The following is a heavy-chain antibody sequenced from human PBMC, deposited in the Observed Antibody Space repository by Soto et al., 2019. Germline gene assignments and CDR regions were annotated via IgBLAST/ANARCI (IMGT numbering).Heavy chain of an antibody. CDR3: ARPDDGGYQSTHHYYYALDI. V-gene: IGHV1-69*01. CDR1: GGSFVRYS. CDR2: IVPIFGTT. D-gene: IGHD3-16*02. Sequence: QVQLVQSGAEVKKPGSSVKVSCKASGGSFVRYSISWVRQAPGHGLEWMGGIVPIFGTTNYAQRFQGRVTITADESTSTADMELRDLRADDTAVYYCARPDDGGYQSTHHYYYALDIWGQGTAVTVTS. J-gene: IGHJ6*02.